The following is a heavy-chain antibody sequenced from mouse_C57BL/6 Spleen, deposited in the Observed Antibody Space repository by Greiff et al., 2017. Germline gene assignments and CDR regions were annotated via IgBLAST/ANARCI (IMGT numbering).Heavy chain of an antibody. Sequence: QVQLQQPGTELVKPGASVKLSCKASGYTFTSSWMHWVKQRPGQGLEWIGNINPSNGGPNYNEKFKRTATLTVDKSSSTAYMQLSSLTSEDSAVYYCARLDYDYGYYYAMGYWGQGNSVTVSS. CDR2: INPSNGGP. V-gene: IGHV1-53*01. D-gene: IGHD2-4*01. CDR1: GYTFTSSW. CDR3: ARLDYDYGYYYAMGY. J-gene: IGHJ4*01.